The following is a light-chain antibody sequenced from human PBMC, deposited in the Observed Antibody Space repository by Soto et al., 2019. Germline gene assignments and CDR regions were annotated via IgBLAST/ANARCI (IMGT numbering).Light chain of an antibody. Sequence: DIQMTQSPSSLSAAIGDRVTITCRASQSIKNYLNWYQHKPGAAPKLLIFGASNLESGVPSRFSGSRSGTEFTLSISSLQPEDFATYYCQQGYSTTPITFGQGTRLEIK. CDR1: QSIKNY. CDR2: GAS. J-gene: IGKJ5*01. V-gene: IGKV1-39*01. CDR3: QQGYSTTPIT.